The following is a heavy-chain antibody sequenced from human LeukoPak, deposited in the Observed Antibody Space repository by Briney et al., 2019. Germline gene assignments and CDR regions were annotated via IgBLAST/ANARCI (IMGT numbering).Heavy chain of an antibody. CDR3: AIAHSGSYHRYFDH. CDR2: ISTSGSTI. V-gene: IGHV3-48*03. Sequence: PGGSLRLSCAASGFTFGSYEMNWVRQSPGKGLEWLSYISTSGSTIMYAGSVKGRLTISRDNGNNSLYLHLHSLRAEDTAVYYCAIAHSGSYHRYFDHWGQGTVVTVSS. CDR1: GFTFGSYE. D-gene: IGHD1-26*01. J-gene: IGHJ4*02.